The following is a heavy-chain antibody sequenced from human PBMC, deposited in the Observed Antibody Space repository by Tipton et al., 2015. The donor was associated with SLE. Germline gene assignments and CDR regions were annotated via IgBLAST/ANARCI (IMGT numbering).Heavy chain of an antibody. CDR2: ITYSGNT. CDR3: ARHAVAGTRWFDP. Sequence: GLVKPSDTLSLSCAVSGYSISSGYFWGWIRQPPGKGLEWIGRITYSGNTYYNPSLKSRVTMSLDTSKDQFSLMLSSVTAADTAVYYCARHAVAGTRWFDPWGQGTLVTVSS. J-gene: IGHJ5*02. V-gene: IGHV4-38-2*01. D-gene: IGHD6-19*01. CDR1: GYSISSGYF.